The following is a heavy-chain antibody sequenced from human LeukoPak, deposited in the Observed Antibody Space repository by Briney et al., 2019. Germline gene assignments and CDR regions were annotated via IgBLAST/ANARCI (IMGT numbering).Heavy chain of an antibody. Sequence: ASVKVSCKASGYTFTHYYMHWVRQAPGQGLEWMGWINPNSGVTMYAQNFQGRVTMTRDTSISTAYMDLSRLRSDDTAVYYCARGGDSSSWYGWFDPWGQGTLVTVSS. CDR3: ARGGDSSSWYGWFDP. CDR2: INPNSGVT. D-gene: IGHD6-13*01. CDR1: GYTFTHYY. J-gene: IGHJ5*02. V-gene: IGHV1-2*02.